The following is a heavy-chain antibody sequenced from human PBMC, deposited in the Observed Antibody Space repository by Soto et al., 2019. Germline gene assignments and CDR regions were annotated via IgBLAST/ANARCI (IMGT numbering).Heavy chain of an antibody. CDR3: AKASGDSSGYYQYYFDY. CDR2: TSYDGRNN. J-gene: IGHJ4*02. D-gene: IGHD3-22*01. Sequence: GGSLRLSCAVSGSIFSSYGMHWVRQAPGKGLEWVAVTSYDGRNNNYADSVRGRFTISRDNSKSTLYLQMNSLRPEDTAVYYCAKASGDSSGYYQYYFDYWGQGTLVTVSS. V-gene: IGHV3-30*18. CDR1: GSIFSSYG.